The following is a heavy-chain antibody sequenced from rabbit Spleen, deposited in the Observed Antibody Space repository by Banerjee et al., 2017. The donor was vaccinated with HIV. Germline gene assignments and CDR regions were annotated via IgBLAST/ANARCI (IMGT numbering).Heavy chain of an antibody. J-gene: IGHJ4*01. D-gene: IGHD8-1*01. CDR3: ARDGAGGSYFAL. Sequence: QSLEESGGDLVKPGASLTLTCTASGFDFSSSYYICWVRQAPGKGLEWIACIDAGSSGSTYYASWAKGRFTISKTSSTTVTLQMTSLTAADTATYFCARDGAGGSYFALWGPGTLVTVS. CDR1: GFDFSSSYY. V-gene: IGHV1S40*01. CDR2: IDAGSSGST.